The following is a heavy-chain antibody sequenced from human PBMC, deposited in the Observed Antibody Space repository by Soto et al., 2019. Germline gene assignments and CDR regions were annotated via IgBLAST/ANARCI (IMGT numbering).Heavy chain of an antibody. CDR2: INHSGST. D-gene: IGHD5-18*01. J-gene: IGHJ4*02. CDR3: ATFGYAAY. V-gene: IGHV4-34*01. CDR1: GGSFSGYY. Sequence: QVQLQQWGAGLLKPSETLSLTCAVYGGSFSGYYWSWIRQPPGKGLEWIGEINHSGSTKYNPSLKSRVNLTRHTCKNQLSLELSSVTAADTGVYSCATFGYAAYWGQGTMVPVFS.